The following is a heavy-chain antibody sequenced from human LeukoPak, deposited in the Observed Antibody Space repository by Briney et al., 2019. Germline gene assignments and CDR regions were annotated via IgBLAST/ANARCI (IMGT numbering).Heavy chain of an antibody. V-gene: IGHV3-21*01. J-gene: IGHJ4*02. D-gene: IGHD1-1*01. Sequence: GGSLRLSCAASGFTFSSYTMHWIRQAPGKGLEWVSSISGSNSYIFYADSVKGRFSVSRDNAKDSLYLQMNSLRAEDTAVYYCARALTTLTYEGYWGQGTLVTVSS. CDR3: ARALTTLTYEGY. CDR1: GFTFSSYT. CDR2: ISGSNSYI.